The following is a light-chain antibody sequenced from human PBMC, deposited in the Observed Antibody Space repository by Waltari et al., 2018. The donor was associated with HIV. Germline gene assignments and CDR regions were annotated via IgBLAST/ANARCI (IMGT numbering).Light chain of an antibody. CDR1: PCAATRRHS. Sequence: QAEVTQEPSLPVSPGGTVTPPCCSRPCAATRRHSPYCFQKKPGQAPRTLISGTVNKRSWTPARFSGSLLGGKAALTLSGAQPEDEADYYCLLSYGGTLWVFGGGTKLTVL. CDR3: LLSYGGTLWV. J-gene: IGLJ3*02. V-gene: IGLV7-46*01. CDR2: GTV.